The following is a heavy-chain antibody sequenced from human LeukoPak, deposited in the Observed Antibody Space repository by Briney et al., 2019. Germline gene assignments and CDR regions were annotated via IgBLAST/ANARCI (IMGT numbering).Heavy chain of an antibody. CDR2: IYYSGST. CDR1: GGSISSYY. J-gene: IGHJ4*02. D-gene: IGHD6-13*01. Sequence: SETLSLTCTVSGGSISSYYRSWIRQPPGKGLEWIGYIYYSGSTNYNPSLKSRVTISVDTSKNQFSLKLSSVTAADTAVYYCARGGAVAAGTSGYWGQGTLVTVSS. CDR3: ARGGAVAAGTSGY. V-gene: IGHV4-59*01.